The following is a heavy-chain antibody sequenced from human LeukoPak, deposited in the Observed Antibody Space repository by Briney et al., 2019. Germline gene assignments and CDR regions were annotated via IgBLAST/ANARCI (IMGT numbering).Heavy chain of an antibody. CDR3: ARSTALSTSLYYYDSRHDAFDM. J-gene: IGHJ3*02. V-gene: IGHV4-39*01. CDR2: IYYSGST. D-gene: IGHD3-22*01. Sequence: SETLSLTCTVSGDSISSSSYYWGWIRQPPGKGLEWIGSIYYSGSTYYNPSLKSRVTISVDTSRNQFSLKLSSVTAADTAVYYCARSTALSTSLYYYDSRHDAFDMWGQGTMVTVSS. CDR1: GDSISSSSYY.